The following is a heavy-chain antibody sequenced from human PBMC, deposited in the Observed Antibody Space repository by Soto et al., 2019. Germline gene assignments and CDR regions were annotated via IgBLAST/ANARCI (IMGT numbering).Heavy chain of an antibody. J-gene: IGHJ5*02. V-gene: IGHV3-21*01. D-gene: IGHD4-4*01. Sequence: EVRLVESGGGLVKPGGSLRLSCATSGFTFSGYALNWVRQAPGKGLEWVSSISGSGSYIYYADSVEGRFTISRDNAKESVYLQMDSLRGEDTAVYYCVRGGSNYASWGQGTLVTVSS. CDR2: ISGSGSYI. CDR3: VRGGSNYAS. CDR1: GFTFSGYA.